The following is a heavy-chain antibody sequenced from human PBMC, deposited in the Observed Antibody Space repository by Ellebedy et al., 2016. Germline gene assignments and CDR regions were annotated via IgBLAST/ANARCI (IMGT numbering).Heavy chain of an antibody. V-gene: IGHV3-23*01. CDR2: ISGLGDST. J-gene: IGHJ5*02. D-gene: IGHD1-26*01. CDR3: AKGGHYSPFDP. CDR1: GFTFSYSA. Sequence: GGSLRLXXAASGFTFSYSAMTWVRQVPGKGLDWVSTISGLGDSTYYADSVEGRFTISRDNFKNTLWLQMNSLRADDTAIYYCAKGGHYSPFDPWGQGTLVTVSS.